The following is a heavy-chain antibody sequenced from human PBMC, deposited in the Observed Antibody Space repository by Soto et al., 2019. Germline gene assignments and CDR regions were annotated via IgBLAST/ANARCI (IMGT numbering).Heavy chain of an antibody. CDR3: AKRTVGWYFDL. V-gene: IGHV3-23*01. CDR2: ISGSGGST. Sequence: EVQLLESGGGLVQPGGSLRLSCAASGFTLSSYAMSWVRQAPGKGLEWVSAISGSGGSTYYADSVKGRFTISRDNSKNTLYLQMTSLRAADTAVYYCAKRTVGWYFDLWGRGTMVTVSS. CDR1: GFTLSSYA. J-gene: IGHJ2*01. D-gene: IGHD4-17*01.